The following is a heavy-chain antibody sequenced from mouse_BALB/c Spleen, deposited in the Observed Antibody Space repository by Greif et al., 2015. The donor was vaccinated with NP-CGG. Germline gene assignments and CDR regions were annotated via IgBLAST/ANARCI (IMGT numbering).Heavy chain of an antibody. CDR3: ARPLGSSFDY. V-gene: IGHV1-7*01. CDR2: INPSTGYT. D-gene: IGHD1-1*01. CDR1: GYTFTSYW. J-gene: IGHJ2*01. Sequence: VQLQQSGAELAKPGASVKMSCKASGYTFTSYWMHWVKQRPGQGLEWIGYINPSTGYTEYNQKFKDKATLTADKSSSTAYMQLSSLTSEDSAVYYCARPLGSSFDYWGQGTTLTVSS.